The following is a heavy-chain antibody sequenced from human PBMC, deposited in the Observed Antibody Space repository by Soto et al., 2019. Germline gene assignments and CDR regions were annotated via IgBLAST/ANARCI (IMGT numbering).Heavy chain of an antibody. J-gene: IGHJ4*02. CDR1: GFSFGSNS. V-gene: IGHV3-23*01. CDR3: VILALGKFDF. Sequence: EVQLLESGGGLVQPGGSLRLSCSASGFSFGSNSMAWVRQAPGKGLEWVASISDTAHRIFHADSVKGRFTISRDNSRNRLYLQMNILRAEVTVLYYCVILALGKFDFWGQGTLVIVSS. D-gene: IGHD1-26*01. CDR2: ISDTAHRI.